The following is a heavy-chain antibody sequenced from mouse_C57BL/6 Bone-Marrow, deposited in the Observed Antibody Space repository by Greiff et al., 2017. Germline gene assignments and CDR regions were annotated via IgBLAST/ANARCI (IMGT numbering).Heavy chain of an antibody. CDR2: VDPENGDT. D-gene: IGHD2-3*01. V-gene: IGHV14-4*01. CDR1: AFIITDVY. CDR3: TDGYYPDFDY. J-gene: IGHJ2*01. Sequence: VHVKQSGAELVRPGASVKLSCTASAFIITDVYMHWVEPRPEPGLAWIGGVDPENGDTEYASKFQGKATITADTSSNTAYLQLSILTSEDTAVYYCTDGYYPDFDYWSEGTTLTVSS.